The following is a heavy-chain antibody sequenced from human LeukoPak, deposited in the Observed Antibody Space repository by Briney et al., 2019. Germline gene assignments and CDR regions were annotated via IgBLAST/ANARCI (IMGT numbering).Heavy chain of an antibody. D-gene: IGHD1-26*01. CDR1: GFTFSSYS. CDR2: ISSSSSYI. Sequence: GGSLRLSCAASGFTFSSYSMNWVRQAPGKGPEWVSSISSSSSYIYYADSVKGRFTISRDNAKNSLYLQMNSLRAEDTAVYYCARGSGSCLLNYWGQGTLVTVSS. CDR3: ARGSGSCLLNY. J-gene: IGHJ4*02. V-gene: IGHV3-21*01.